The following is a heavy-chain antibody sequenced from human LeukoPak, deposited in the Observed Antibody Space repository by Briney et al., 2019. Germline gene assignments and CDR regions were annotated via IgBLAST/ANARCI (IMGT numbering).Heavy chain of an antibody. D-gene: IGHD3-10*01. CDR3: ARQPKGGSHYYGSGSYYNYYFDY. CDR1: GGSFSGYY. CDR2: INHSGST. Sequence: SETLSLTCAVYGGSFSGYYWSWIRQPPGKGLEWIGEINHSGSTNYNPSLKSRVTISVDTSKNQFSLKLSSVTAADTAVYYCARQPKGGSHYYGSGSYYNYYFDYWGQGTLVTVSS. V-gene: IGHV4-34*01. J-gene: IGHJ4*02.